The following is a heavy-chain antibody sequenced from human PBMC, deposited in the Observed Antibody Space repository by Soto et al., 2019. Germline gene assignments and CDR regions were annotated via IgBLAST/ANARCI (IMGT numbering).Heavy chain of an antibody. CDR2: INPNSGGT. V-gene: IGHV1-2*04. J-gene: IGHJ6*03. D-gene: IGHD6-6*01. Sequence: ASVKVSCKASGYTFTGYYMHWVRQAPGQGLEWMGWINPNSGGTNYAQKFQGWVTMTRDTSISTAYMELSRLRSDDTAVYYCARGGGWQLGTYYYYMDVWGKGTTVTVSS. CDR1: GYTFTGYY. CDR3: ARGGGWQLGTYYYYMDV.